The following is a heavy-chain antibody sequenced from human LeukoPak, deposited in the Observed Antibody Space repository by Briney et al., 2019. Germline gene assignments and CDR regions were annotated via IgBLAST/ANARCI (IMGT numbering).Heavy chain of an antibody. D-gene: IGHD6-19*01. CDR2: IYYSGST. J-gene: IGHJ4*02. CDR1: GGPISSYY. V-gene: IGHV4-59*08. CDR3: ARLRAGQWLGIDY. Sequence: SETLSLTCTVSGGPISSYYWSWIRQPPGKGLEWIGYIYYSGSTNYNPSLKSRVTISVDTSKNQFSLKLSSVTAADTAVYYCARLRAGQWLGIDYWGQGTLVTVSS.